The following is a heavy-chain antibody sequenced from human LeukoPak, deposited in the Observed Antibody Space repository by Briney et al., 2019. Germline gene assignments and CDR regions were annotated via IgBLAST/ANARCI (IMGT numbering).Heavy chain of an antibody. Sequence: GGSLRLSCAASGFTFSSYAMSWVRQAPGKGLEWVSAISGSGGSTYYADSVKGRFTISRDNSKNTLYLQMNSLRAEDTAVYYCASDREEYYYGMDVWGQGTTVTVSS. CDR2: ISGSGGST. CDR1: GFTFSSYA. CDR3: ASDREEYYYGMDV. J-gene: IGHJ6*02. V-gene: IGHV3-23*01.